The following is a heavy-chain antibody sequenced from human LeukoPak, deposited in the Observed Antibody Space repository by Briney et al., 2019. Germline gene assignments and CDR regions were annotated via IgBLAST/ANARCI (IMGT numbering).Heavy chain of an antibody. V-gene: IGHV4-59*01. CDR1: GGSISSYY. D-gene: IGHD1-26*01. J-gene: IGHJ4*02. CDR3: ARVRSPLTVDY. CDR2: IYNSGST. Sequence: SETLSLTCTVSGGSISSYYWSWIRQPPGKGLEWIGYIYNSGSTNYNPSLKSRVTISVDTSKNQFSLKLSSVTAADTAVYYCARVRSPLTVDYWGQGTLVSVSS.